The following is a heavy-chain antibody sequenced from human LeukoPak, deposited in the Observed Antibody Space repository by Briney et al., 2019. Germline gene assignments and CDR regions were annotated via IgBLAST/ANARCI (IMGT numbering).Heavy chain of an antibody. CDR3: ARGYYSSGYYALPDDY. Sequence: GALRLSCAASGFTFSSYGMSWVRQAPGKGLEWVSGINWNGGSTGYADSVKGRFAISRDNAKNSLYLQMNSLRAEDTALYYCARGYYSSGYYALPDDYWGQGTLVTVSS. D-gene: IGHD3-22*01. J-gene: IGHJ4*02. CDR2: INWNGGST. CDR1: GFTFSSYG. V-gene: IGHV3-20*04.